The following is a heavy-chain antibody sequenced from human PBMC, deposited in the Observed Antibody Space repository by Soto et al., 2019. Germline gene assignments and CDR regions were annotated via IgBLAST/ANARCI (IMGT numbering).Heavy chain of an antibody. Sequence: VSDPTLVNPTQTLTLTCTFSGFSLSTSGVGVGWIRQPPGKALEWLALIYWNDDKRYSPSLKSRLTITKDTSKNQVVLTMTNMDPVDTATYYCAHIGTYCSSTSCYASMGGPWGQGTLVTISS. V-gene: IGHV2-5*01. CDR2: IYWNDDK. J-gene: IGHJ5*02. CDR1: GFSLSTSGVG. CDR3: AHIGTYCSSTSCYASMGGP. D-gene: IGHD2-2*01.